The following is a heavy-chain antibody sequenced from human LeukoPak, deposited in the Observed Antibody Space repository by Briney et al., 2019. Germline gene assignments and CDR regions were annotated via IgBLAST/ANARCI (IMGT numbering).Heavy chain of an antibody. CDR3: ARDPGGVVVPPFDY. CDR2: ISAYNGNT. CDR1: GYTFTSYG. V-gene: IGHV1-18*01. D-gene: IGHD2-2*01. J-gene: IGHJ4*02. Sequence: GASVKVSCKASGYTFTSYGISWVRQAPGQGLEWMGWISAYNGNTNYAQKLQGRVTMTTDTSTSTAYMELRSLRSDDTAVYYCARDPGGVVVPPFDYWGQGTLVTVSS.